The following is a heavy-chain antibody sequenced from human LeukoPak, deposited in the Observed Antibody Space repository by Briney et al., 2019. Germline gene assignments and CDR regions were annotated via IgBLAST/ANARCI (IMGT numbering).Heavy chain of an antibody. J-gene: IGHJ4*02. CDR1: GFTFSSYS. V-gene: IGHV3-21*01. CDR2: ISSSSSYI. CDR3: ARGRSLADSSSWYFDY. Sequence: GGSLRLSCAASGFTFSSYSMNWVRQAPGKGLEWVSSISSSSSYIYYADSVKGRFTISRDNAKNSLYLQMNSLRAEDTAVYYCARGRSLADSSSWYFDYWGQGALVTVSS. D-gene: IGHD6-13*01.